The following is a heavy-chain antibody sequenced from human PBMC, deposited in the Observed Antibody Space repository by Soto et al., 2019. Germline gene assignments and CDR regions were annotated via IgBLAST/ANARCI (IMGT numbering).Heavy chain of an antibody. Sequence: SETLSLTCTVSGGSISSGGYYWSWIRQHPGKGLEWIGYIHYSGSTYYNPSLKSRVTISVDTSKNQFSLKLSSVTAADTAVYYCARDLGLGLMRRRTGTFDIWGQGTMVTVSS. J-gene: IGHJ3*02. CDR1: GGSISSGGYY. CDR2: IHYSGST. D-gene: IGHD2-8*01. V-gene: IGHV4-31*03. CDR3: ARDLGLGLMRRRTGTFDI.